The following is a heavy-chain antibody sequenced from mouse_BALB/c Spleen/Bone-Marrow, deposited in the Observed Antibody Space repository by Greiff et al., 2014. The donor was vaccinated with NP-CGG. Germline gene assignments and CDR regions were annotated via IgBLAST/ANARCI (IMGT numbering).Heavy chain of an antibody. Sequence: VQLQQSGPELVKPGASVKISCKASGYSFTGYFMNWVMQSHGKSLEWIGRINPYNGDTFYNQKFKGKATLTVDKSSSTAHMELRSLASGDSAVYYCAREGGYYYGSSPYFDVWGAGTTVTVSS. J-gene: IGHJ1*01. CDR2: INPYNGDT. CDR1: GYSFTGYF. CDR3: AREGGYYYGSSPYFDV. V-gene: IGHV1-20*02. D-gene: IGHD1-1*01.